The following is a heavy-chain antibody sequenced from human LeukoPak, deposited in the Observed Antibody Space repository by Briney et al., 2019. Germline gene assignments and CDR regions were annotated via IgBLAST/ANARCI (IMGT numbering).Heavy chain of an antibody. Sequence: PSETLSLTCTVSAGSISSSSYYWGWIRQPPGKGLEWIGEVNHSGSTNYNPSLKSRVTISVDTSKNQFSLKLSSVTAADTAVYYCARAQLTGDPYFDYWGQGTLVTVSS. CDR3: ARAQLTGDPYFDY. J-gene: IGHJ4*02. V-gene: IGHV4-39*07. CDR2: VNHSGST. CDR1: AGSISSSSYY. D-gene: IGHD7-27*01.